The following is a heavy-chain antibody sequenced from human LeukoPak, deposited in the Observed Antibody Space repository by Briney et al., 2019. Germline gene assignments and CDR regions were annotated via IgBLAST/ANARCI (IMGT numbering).Heavy chain of an antibody. CDR1: GYRFTSYD. CDR3: ARDGPTAAPFDY. D-gene: IGHD2-2*01. Sequence: ASVTVSCQASGYRFTSYDMHWVRQAPGQGLEWVGIINPSGGGTSYAQRFQGRVAMTRDTSTTTVYMEVNSLTSEDTAVYFCARDGPTAAPFDYWGQGTLVTVSS. V-gene: IGHV1-46*01. J-gene: IGHJ4*02. CDR2: INPSGGGT.